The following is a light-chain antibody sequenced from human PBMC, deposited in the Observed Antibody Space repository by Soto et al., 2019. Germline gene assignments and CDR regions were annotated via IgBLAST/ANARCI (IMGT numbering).Light chain of an antibody. V-gene: IGLV2-23*02. CDR2: EVN. CDR1: SSDVGLYNL. CDR3: CSYVGSSILM. Sequence: QSALTQPASVSGSPGQSITISCTGTSSDVGLYNLISWYQQLPGKAPKLIIYEVNEWPSGISDRFSGSKSGNTASLTISGLQDEDEADYYCCSYVGSSILMFGGGTKLTVL. J-gene: IGLJ3*02.